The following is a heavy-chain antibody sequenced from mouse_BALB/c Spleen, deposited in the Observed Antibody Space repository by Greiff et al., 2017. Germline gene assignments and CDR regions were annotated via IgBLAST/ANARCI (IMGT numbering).Heavy chain of an antibody. CDR2: INPSSGYT. V-gene: IGHV1-4*01. D-gene: IGHD2-2*01. CDR1: GYTFTSYT. J-gene: IGHJ4*01. Sequence: VQLQESGAELARPGASVKMSCKASGYTFTSYTLHWVKQRPGQGLEWIGYINPSSGYTNYNQKFKDKATLTADKSSSTAYMQLSSLTSEDSAVYYCAREVYYGYDVEAMDYWGQGTSVTVSS. CDR3: AREVYYGYDVEAMDY.